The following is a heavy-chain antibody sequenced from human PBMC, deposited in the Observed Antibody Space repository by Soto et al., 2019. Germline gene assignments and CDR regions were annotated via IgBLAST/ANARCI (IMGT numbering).Heavy chain of an antibody. D-gene: IGHD1-1*01. V-gene: IGHV4-39*01. CDR2: SSYNGGT. J-gene: IGHJ4*02. Sequence: AAETLSLTCTVSADSSTIGNSYWVWLRQPPGKGLQWIGSSSYNGGTFYNPSLKGRVALSVDTPKKQSSLQVTSVTAADTAVYYCARHRIEVVWRGFDFWGQGSPVTVSS. CDR1: ADSSTIGNSY. CDR3: ARHRIEVVWRGFDF.